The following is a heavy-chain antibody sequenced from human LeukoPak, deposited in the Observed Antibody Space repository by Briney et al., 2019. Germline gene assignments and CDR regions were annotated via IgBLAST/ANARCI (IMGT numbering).Heavy chain of an antibody. J-gene: IGHJ4*02. CDR3: ARVGVTVTTYYFDY. CDR2: IYYSGGT. Sequence: SETLSLTCTVSGDSISSSSYYWGWIRQPPGKGLEWIGSIYYSGGTYYNPSLKSRVTISIDTSKNQFSLKLSSVTAADTAVYYCARVGVTVTTYYFDYWGQGTLVTVSS. V-gene: IGHV4-39*07. CDR1: GDSISSSSYY. D-gene: IGHD4-17*01.